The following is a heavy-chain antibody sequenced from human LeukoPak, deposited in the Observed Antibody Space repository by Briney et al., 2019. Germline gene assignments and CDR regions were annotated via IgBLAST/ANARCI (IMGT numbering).Heavy chain of an antibody. CDR3: AKDRVTRGYSYGTDAFDI. J-gene: IGHJ3*02. CDR2: IRYDGSNK. CDR1: GFTFSSYG. V-gene: IGHV3-30*02. Sequence: GGSLRLSCAASGFTFSSYGMHWVRQAPGKGLESVAFIRYDGSNKYYADSVKGRFTISRDNSKNTLYLQMNSLRAEDTAVYYCAKDRVTRGYSYGTDAFDIWGQGTMVTVSS. D-gene: IGHD5-18*01.